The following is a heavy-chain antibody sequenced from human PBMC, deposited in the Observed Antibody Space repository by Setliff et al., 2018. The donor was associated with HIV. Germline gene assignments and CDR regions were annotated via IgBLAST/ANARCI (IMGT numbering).Heavy chain of an antibody. Sequence: SETLSLTCAVSTYSISSGYYWGWIRLPPGKGLEWIGSIYHSGSTYYNPSLKSRVTIAVDTSNNQFSLKLSSVTAADTAVYYCARVTRYYDSSGYAFDYWGQGTLVTVSS. CDR2: IYHSGST. CDR3: ARVTRYYDSSGYAFDY. CDR1: TYSISSGYY. D-gene: IGHD3-22*01. V-gene: IGHV4-38-2*01. J-gene: IGHJ4*02.